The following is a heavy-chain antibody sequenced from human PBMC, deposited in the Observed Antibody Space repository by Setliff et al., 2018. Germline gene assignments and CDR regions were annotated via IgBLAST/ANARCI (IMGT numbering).Heavy chain of an antibody. D-gene: IGHD3-16*01. CDR1: GFTFRSYE. Sequence: QSGGSLRLSCAASGFTFRSYEMNWVRQTPGKGLEWVSYINSGGSKVYYADSVKGRFTISRDNAKNSLYLQMDSLRVEDTAMYFCARDRGGGLYDYWGRGTLVTVSS. CDR3: ARDRGGGLYDY. J-gene: IGHJ4*02. CDR2: INSGGSKV. V-gene: IGHV3-48*03.